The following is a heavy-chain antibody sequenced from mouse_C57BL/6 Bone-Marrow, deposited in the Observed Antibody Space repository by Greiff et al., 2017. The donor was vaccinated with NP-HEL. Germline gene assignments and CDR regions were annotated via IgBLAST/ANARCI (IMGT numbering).Heavy chain of an antibody. J-gene: IGHJ3*01. V-gene: IGHV1-18*01. CDR3: ARSIYYYGSSLAY. CDR2: INPNNGGT. D-gene: IGHD1-1*01. CDR1: GYTFTDYN. Sequence: EVQLVESGPELVKPGASVKIPCKASGYTFTDYNMDWVKQSHGKSLEWIGDINPNNGGTIYNQKFKGKATLTVDKSSSTAYMELRSLTSEDTAVYYCARSIYYYGSSLAYWGQGTLVTVSA.